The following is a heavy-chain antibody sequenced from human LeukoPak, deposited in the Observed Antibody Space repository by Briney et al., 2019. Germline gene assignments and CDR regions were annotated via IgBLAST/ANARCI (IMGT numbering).Heavy chain of an antibody. Sequence: SETLSLTCAVYGGSFSGDFWSWIRQSPGKGLEWIGEINHGGSTTYNPSLQSRVTMSVDTSKNRFSLKLSSVTAADTAVYYCARGGYNYGYIYWGQGTLVTVSS. CDR1: GGSFSGDF. V-gene: IGHV4-34*01. J-gene: IGHJ4*02. CDR3: ARGGYNYGYIY. CDR2: INHGGST. D-gene: IGHD5-18*01.